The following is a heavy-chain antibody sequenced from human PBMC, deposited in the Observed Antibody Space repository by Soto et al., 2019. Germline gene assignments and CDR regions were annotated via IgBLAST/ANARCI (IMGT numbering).Heavy chain of an antibody. CDR1: GFTFSSYA. CDR2: ISGSGGST. Sequence: EVQLLESGGGLVQPGGSLRLSCAASGFTFSSYAMSWVRQAPGKGLEWVSAISGSGGSTYYADSVKGRFTISRDNSKNTLYLQLNRLSAEDTAVYYCAKYTMVRGVGNYYYYGMDVWGQGTTVTVSS. D-gene: IGHD3-10*01. CDR3: AKYTMVRGVGNYYYYGMDV. V-gene: IGHV3-23*01. J-gene: IGHJ6*02.